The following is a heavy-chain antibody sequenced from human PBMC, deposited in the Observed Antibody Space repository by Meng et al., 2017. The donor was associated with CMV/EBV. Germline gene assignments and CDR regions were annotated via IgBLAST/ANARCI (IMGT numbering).Heavy chain of an antibody. CDR3: AKVESSNWYYFDY. V-gene: IGHV3-23*01. D-gene: IGHD6-13*01. J-gene: IGHJ4*02. Sequence: GESLKISCAASGFMFSDYAMNWVRQTPGKGLEWVSTISGGGGNTYYADSVQGRLTISRDNSKNTLYLQMNSLRVEDTAVYYCAKVESSNWYYFDYWGQGTLVTVSS. CDR2: ISGGGGNT. CDR1: GFMFSDYA.